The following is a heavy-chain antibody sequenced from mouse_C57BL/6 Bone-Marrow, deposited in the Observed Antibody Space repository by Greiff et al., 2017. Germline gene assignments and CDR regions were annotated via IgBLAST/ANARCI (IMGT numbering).Heavy chain of an antibody. V-gene: IGHV1-82*01. CDR1: GYAFSSSW. CDR2: IYPGDGDT. CDR3: ARMIYYYGSSYYWYFDV. J-gene: IGHJ1*03. D-gene: IGHD1-1*01. Sequence: QVQLKESGPELVKPGASVKISCKASGYAFSSSWMNWVKQRPGKGLEWIGRIYPGDGDTNYNGKFKGKATLTADKSSSTAYMQLSSLTSEDSAVYFCARMIYYYGSSYYWYFDVWGTGTTVTVSS.